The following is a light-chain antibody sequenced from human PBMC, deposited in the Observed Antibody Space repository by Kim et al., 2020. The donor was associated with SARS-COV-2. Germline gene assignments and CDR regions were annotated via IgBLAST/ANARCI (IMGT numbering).Light chain of an antibody. V-gene: IGLV2-8*01. CDR1: SIGLGGHTH. J-gene: IGLJ2*01. CDR3: LSDAGDYPLV. Sequence: GQSVTISCSGISIGLGGHTHVSWYQCHPGKAPKLIIYEVAERHSGVPDRFSGSKSGNTASLTVSGVQSEDEADYYCLSDAGDYPLVFGGGTQLTVL. CDR2: EVA.